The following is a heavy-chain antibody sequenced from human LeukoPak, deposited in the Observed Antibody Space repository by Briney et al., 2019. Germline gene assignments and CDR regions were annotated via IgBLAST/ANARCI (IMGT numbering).Heavy chain of an antibody. D-gene: IGHD6-13*01. CDR2: MNPNSGNT. Sequence: GASVKVSCKASGYTFTSYDFNWVRQAPGQGLEWMGWMNPNSGNTGYAQKFQGRVTMTRNTSISTAYMELSSLRSEDTAMYYCARASAAAGTYYYYYGMDVWGQGTTVTVSS. J-gene: IGHJ6*02. CDR1: GYTFTSYD. V-gene: IGHV1-8*01. CDR3: ARASAAAGTYYYYYGMDV.